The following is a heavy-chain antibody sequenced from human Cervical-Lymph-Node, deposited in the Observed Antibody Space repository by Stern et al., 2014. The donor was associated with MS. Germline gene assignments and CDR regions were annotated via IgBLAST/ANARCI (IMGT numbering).Heavy chain of an antibody. CDR1: GYTFTNYG. V-gene: IGHV1-18*01. CDR2: VSADNGKI. CDR3: ARSEREYGGVVDV. Sequence: QLVQSGAEVKKPGASVKVSCKASGYTFTNYGISWVRQAPGQGLEWMGWVSADNGKINYGQKVQGRVTMTTDPSTSTAYMELRSLRSDDTAVYYCARSEREYGGVVDVWGQGTTVTVSS. J-gene: IGHJ6*02. D-gene: IGHD3-3*01.